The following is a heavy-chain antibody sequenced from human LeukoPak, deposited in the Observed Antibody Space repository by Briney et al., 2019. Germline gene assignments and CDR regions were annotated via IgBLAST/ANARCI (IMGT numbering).Heavy chain of an antibody. J-gene: IGHJ4*02. CDR1: GYSISSGYY. D-gene: IGHD1-20*01. V-gene: IGHV4-38-2*02. CDR2: IYHSGST. Sequence: PSETLSLTCTVSGYSISSGYYWGWIRQPPGKGLEWIGSIYHSGSTYYNPSLKSRVTISVDTSKNQFSLKLSSVTAADTAVYYCARAPHNSPLTGTFDYWGQGTLVTVSS. CDR3: ARAPHNSPLTGTFDY.